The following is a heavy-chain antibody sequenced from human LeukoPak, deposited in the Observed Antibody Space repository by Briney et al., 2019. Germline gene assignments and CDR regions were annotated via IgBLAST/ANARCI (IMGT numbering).Heavy chain of an antibody. Sequence: GGSLRLSCAASGFTVSSNYISWVRQAPGKGLEWVSAIYSGGSTYYADSVKGRFTISRDNSKNTLYLQMNSLRAEDTAVYYCARVSGSGSYYPLYYGMDVWGQGTTVTVSS. CDR1: GFTVSSNY. J-gene: IGHJ6*02. CDR2: IYSGGST. CDR3: ARVSGSGSYYPLYYGMDV. V-gene: IGHV3-53*01. D-gene: IGHD3-10*01.